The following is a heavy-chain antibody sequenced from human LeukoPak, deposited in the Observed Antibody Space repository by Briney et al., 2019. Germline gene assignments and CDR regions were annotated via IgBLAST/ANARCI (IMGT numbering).Heavy chain of an antibody. Sequence: QSGGSLRLSCAASGFTFDDYAMHWVRQAPGKGLDWVSGISWNSGSIGYADSVKGRFTISRDNAKNSLYLQMNSLRAEDTALYYCAKDIDSSSWYTFDIWGQGTMVTVSS. V-gene: IGHV3-9*01. J-gene: IGHJ3*02. CDR3: AKDIDSSSWYTFDI. D-gene: IGHD6-13*01. CDR2: ISWNSGSI. CDR1: GFTFDDYA.